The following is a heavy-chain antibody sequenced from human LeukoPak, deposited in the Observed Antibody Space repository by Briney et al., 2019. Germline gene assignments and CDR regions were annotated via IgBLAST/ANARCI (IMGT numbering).Heavy chain of an antibody. CDR3: VGTIASRGSEY. CDR1: GSTFTNYW. D-gene: IGHD6-6*01. J-gene: IGHJ4*02. V-gene: IGHV3-74*01. CDR2: LPPDELGI. Sequence: GGSLRLSCAASGSTFTNYWMHWVRQAPGMGLVWVSRLPPDELGIIYADSVKGRFTVSRDNAKNTVYLQMNNLRVDDTAMYYCVGTIASRGSEYWGQGALVTVSS.